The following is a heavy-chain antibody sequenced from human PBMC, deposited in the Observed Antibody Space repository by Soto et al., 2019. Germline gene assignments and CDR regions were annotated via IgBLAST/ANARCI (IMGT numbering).Heavy chain of an antibody. Sequence: SETLSLTCAVYGGSFSGYYWSWIRQPPGKGLEWIGEINHSGSTNYNPSLKSRVTISVDTSKNQFSLKLSSVTAADTAVYYCGRSLVPADMHPNFDYWGQGTLVTVSS. V-gene: IGHV4-34*01. D-gene: IGHD2-2*01. CDR1: GGSFSGYY. CDR3: GRSLVPADMHPNFDY. CDR2: INHSGST. J-gene: IGHJ4*02.